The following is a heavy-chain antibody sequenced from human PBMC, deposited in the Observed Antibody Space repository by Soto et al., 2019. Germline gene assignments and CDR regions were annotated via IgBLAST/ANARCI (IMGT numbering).Heavy chain of an antibody. CDR3: VAAMVTSSYYYYGMDV. V-gene: IGHV1-58*01. D-gene: IGHD5-18*01. Sequence: QMQLVQSGPEVKKPGTSVKVSCKASGFTFTSSAVQWVRQARGQRLEWIGWIVVGSGNTNYAQKFQERVTITRDMSTSTAYMELSSLRSEDTAVYYCVAAMVTSSYYYYGMDVWGQGTTVTVSS. J-gene: IGHJ6*02. CDR1: GFTFTSSA. CDR2: IVVGSGNT.